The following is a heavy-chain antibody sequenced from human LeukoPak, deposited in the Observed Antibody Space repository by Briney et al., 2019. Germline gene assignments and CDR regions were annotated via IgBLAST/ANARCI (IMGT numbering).Heavy chain of an antibody. V-gene: IGHV1-3*01. J-gene: IGHJ5*02. CDR3: ARGFHDFWSGYLDQPYNWFDP. D-gene: IGHD3-3*01. CDR1: GYTFTSYA. Sequence: ASVKVSCKASGYTFTSYAKHWVRQAPGQRLEWMGWINAGNGNTKYSQKFQGRVTITRDASASTAYMELSSLRSEDTAVYYCARGFHDFWSGYLDQPYNWFDPWGQGTLVTVSS. CDR2: INAGNGNT.